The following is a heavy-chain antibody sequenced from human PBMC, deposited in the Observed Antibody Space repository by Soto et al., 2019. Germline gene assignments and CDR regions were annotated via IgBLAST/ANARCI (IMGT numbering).Heavy chain of an antibody. CDR3: ARAFTAIDY. Sequence: SETLSLTCTVSGGSISSYYWSWIRQPPGKGLEWIGYIYYSGSTNYNPSLKSRVTISVDTSKNQFSLKLSSVTAADTAVYYCARAFTAIDYWGQGTLVTVSS. D-gene: IGHD6-25*01. CDR2: IYYSGST. V-gene: IGHV4-59*08. J-gene: IGHJ4*02. CDR1: GGSISSYY.